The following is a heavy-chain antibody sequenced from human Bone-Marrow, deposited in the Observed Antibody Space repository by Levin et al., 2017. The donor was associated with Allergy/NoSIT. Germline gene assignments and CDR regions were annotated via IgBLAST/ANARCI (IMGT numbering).Heavy chain of an antibody. D-gene: IGHD2-2*01. J-gene: IGHJ6*03. CDR3: ARDGLYCTGTSCNPFDYYMDA. CDR1: GFTFGDSA. V-gene: IGHV3-49*04. Sequence: GESLKISCTTSGFTFGDSAMSWVRQAPGKGLEWVGFIRSKTYGGTTDYAASVKGRFAISRDDSKSVVYLQLNSLKTEDTAIYYCARDGLYCTGTSCNPFDYYMDAWGKGTTVAVS. CDR2: IRSKTYGGTT.